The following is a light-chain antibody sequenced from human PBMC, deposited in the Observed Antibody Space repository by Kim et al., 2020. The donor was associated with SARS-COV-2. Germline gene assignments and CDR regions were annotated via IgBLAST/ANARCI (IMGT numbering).Light chain of an antibody. Sequence: KTVTISCTRSSSSIASNYVQWYQQRPGSSPTAVIYEDNQRPSGVPDRFSGSIDSSANSASLTISGLKTEDEADYYCQSYDSSNSWVFGGGTKLTVL. CDR2: EDN. J-gene: IGLJ3*02. CDR3: QSYDSSNSWV. CDR1: SSSIASNY. V-gene: IGLV6-57*01.